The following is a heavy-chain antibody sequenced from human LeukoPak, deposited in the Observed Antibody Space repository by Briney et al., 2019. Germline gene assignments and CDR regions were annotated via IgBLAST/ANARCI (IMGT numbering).Heavy chain of an antibody. V-gene: IGHV1-69*05. CDR2: IIPIFGTA. CDR1: GGTFSSYA. D-gene: IGHD3-3*01. Sequence: SVKVSCKASGGTFSSYAISWVRQAPGQGLEWMGRIIPIFGTANYAQKFQGRVTITTDESTGTAYMELSSLRSEDTAVYYCARGRYDFWSGPREGAFDIWGQGTMVTVSS. CDR3: ARGRYDFWSGPREGAFDI. J-gene: IGHJ3*02.